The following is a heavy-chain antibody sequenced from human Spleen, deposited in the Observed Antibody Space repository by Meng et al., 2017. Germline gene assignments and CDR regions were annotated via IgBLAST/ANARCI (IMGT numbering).Heavy chain of an antibody. Sequence: QVHLQQWGAGLLKPSETLSPTCFVSGGSFSDYYWSWIRQPPGKGLEWIGEINHSGSTNYNPSLESRATISVDTSQNNLSLKLSSVTAADSAVYYCARGPTTMAHDFDYWGQGTLVTVSS. CDR1: GGSFSDYY. J-gene: IGHJ4*02. CDR3: ARGPTTMAHDFDY. D-gene: IGHD4-11*01. CDR2: INHSGST. V-gene: IGHV4-34*01.